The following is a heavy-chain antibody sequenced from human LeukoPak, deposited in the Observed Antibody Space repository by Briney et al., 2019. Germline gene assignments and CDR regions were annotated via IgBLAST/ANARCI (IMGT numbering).Heavy chain of an antibody. J-gene: IGHJ4*02. Sequence: ASVKVSCKASGYTFTSYDINWVRQATGQGLEWMGWMNPNSGNTGYAQKFQGRVTMTRNTSISTAYMELSSLRSEDTAVDYCARGYIAAGWSDYWGQGTLVTVSS. CDR3: ARGYIAAGWSDY. CDR2: MNPNSGNT. D-gene: IGHD6-13*01. CDR1: GYTFTSYD. V-gene: IGHV1-8*01.